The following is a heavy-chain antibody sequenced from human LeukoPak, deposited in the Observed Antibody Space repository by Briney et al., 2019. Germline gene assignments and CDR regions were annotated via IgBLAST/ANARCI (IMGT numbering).Heavy chain of an antibody. J-gene: IGHJ4*02. CDR1: GFSITTSGVG. V-gene: IGHV2-5*01. Sequence: SGPTLVKPTQTLTLTCTLSGFSITTSGVGVGWIRQPPGKALDWVALIYWNGDKRYSPSLKSRLTITKDTSKNQVVLTMTYMDPVDTATYYCPHIYTNGWSPFDYWAQGILVTIS. D-gene: IGHD6-19*01. CDR2: IYWNGDK. CDR3: PHIYTNGWSPFDY.